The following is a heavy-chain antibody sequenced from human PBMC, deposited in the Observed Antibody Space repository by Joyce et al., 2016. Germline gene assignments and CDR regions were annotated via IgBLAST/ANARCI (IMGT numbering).Heavy chain of an antibody. D-gene: IGHD2-2*01. V-gene: IGHV4-39*02. Sequence: QLQLQESGPGLVRPSETLSLTCTVSGDSISTSDYYWGWIRRPPGRGLEWIGSLYYTGSAFDNPSLKGRVTLSVDTSNSHFSLKLTSLTAADTAVYFCARQETSRLNWFDPWGQGTLVTVSS. CDR2: LYYTGSA. CDR3: ARQETSRLNWFDP. J-gene: IGHJ5*02. CDR1: GDSISTSDYY.